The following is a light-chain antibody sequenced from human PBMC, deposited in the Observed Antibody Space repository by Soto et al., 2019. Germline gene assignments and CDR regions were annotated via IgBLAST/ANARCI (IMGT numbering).Light chain of an antibody. CDR2: SNN. CDR3: AAWDDSLNAVV. V-gene: IGLV1-44*01. J-gene: IGLJ2*01. Sequence: QSVLTQPPSASGTPRQRVTISCSGSSSNIGSNTVNWYQQLPGTAPKLFLFSNNQRPSGVPDRFSGSKSGTSGSLAISGLQSEDEADYYCAAWDDSLNAVVLGGGTKVTVL. CDR1: SSNIGSNT.